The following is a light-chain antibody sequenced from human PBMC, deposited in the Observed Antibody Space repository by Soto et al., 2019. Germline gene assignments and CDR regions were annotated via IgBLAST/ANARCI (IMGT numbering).Light chain of an antibody. CDR3: QQYGSSPRT. Sequence: EIVLMQAAGTLSLSPGERATLSCRASQSVSSSYLAWYQQKPGQAPRLLIYGASSRATGIPDRFSGSGSGTDFTLTISRLEPEDFAVYYCQQYGSSPRTFGQGTKVDIK. CDR2: GAS. V-gene: IGKV3-20*01. CDR1: QSVSSSY. J-gene: IGKJ1*01.